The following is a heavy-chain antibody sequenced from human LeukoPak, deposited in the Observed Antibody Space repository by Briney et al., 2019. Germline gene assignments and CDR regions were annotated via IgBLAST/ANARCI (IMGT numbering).Heavy chain of an antibody. CDR3: ARAYCGGNCSPGGY. CDR2: IDPNSGGT. CDR1: GYTFTAHY. J-gene: IGHJ4*02. Sequence: ASVKVSCRASGYTFTAHYIHWVRQAPGQGLEWMGWIDPNSGGTNYAQKFQGRVTMTRDTSISTAYMELSRLGSDDTAVYYCARAYCGGNCSPGGYWGQGTLVTVSS. V-gene: IGHV1-2*02. D-gene: IGHD2-21*02.